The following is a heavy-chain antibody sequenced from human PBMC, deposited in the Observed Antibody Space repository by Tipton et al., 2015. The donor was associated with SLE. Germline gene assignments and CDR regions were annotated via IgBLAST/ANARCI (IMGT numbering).Heavy chain of an antibody. J-gene: IGHJ4*02. Sequence: QSGPEVKKPGASVKVSCKASGYTFTSYDINWVRQATGQGLEWMGWMNPNSGNTGYAQKFQGRVTMTRNTSINTAYLELSNLRSEDTAVYYCARGVDTTVIKGFVYWGQGTLVTVSS. V-gene: IGHV1-8*01. CDR2: MNPNSGNT. CDR3: ARGVDTTVIKGFVY. D-gene: IGHD5-18*01. CDR1: GYTFTSYD.